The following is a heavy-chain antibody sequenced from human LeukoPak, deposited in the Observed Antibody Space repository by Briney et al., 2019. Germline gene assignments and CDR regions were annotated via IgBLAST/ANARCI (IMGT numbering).Heavy chain of an antibody. CDR2: ISSSSSSI. J-gene: IGHJ4*02. CDR3: AREVSFYFGSGSLDY. CDR1: GFTFSSYI. Sequence: GGSLGLSCAASGFTFSSYIMNWVRQAPGKGLEWLSYISSSSSSIYYADSVKGRFTISRDTAKNSLYLQMNSLRAEDTAVYYCAREVSFYFGSGSLDYWGQGTLVTVSS. D-gene: IGHD3-10*01. V-gene: IGHV3-48*01.